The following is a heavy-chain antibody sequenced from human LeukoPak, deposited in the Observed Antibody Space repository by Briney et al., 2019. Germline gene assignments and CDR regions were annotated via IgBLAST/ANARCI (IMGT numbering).Heavy chain of an antibody. Sequence: GGSLRLSCSASGFTFSSYAMHWVRQAPGKGLEYVSAISSNGGSTYYADSVKGRFTISRDNSKNTLYLQMSSLRAEDTAVYYCVKDDRSSPPSFDFWGQGTLVTVSS. CDR1: GFTFSSYA. V-gene: IGHV3-64D*06. J-gene: IGHJ4*02. D-gene: IGHD6-13*01. CDR3: VKDDRSSPPSFDF. CDR2: ISSNGGST.